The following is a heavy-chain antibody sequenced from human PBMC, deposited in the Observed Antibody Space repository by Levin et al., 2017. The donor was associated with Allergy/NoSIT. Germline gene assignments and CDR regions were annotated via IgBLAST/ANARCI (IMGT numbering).Heavy chain of an antibody. CDR2: IYTSGST. CDR1: GGSISSGSYY. CDR3: ARSGFNTYYDILTGYYRVRYFDY. V-gene: IGHV4-61*02. D-gene: IGHD3-9*01. Sequence: SETLSLTCTVSGGSISSGSYYWSWIRQPAGKGLEWIGRIYTSGSTNYNPSLKSRVTISVDTSKNQFSLKLSSVTAADTAVYYCARSGFNTYYDILTGYYRVRYFDYWGQGTLVTVSS. J-gene: IGHJ4*02.